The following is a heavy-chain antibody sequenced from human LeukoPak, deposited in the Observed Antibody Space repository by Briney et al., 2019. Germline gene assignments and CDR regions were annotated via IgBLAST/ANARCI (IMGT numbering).Heavy chain of an antibody. CDR1: SGSISYHY. CDR2: ISSNGNT. D-gene: IGHD3-10*01. V-gene: IGHV4-59*11. Sequence: SETLSLTCTISSGSISYHYWNWIRQPPGKGLEWIGEISSNGNTNYNPSLKSRVTISLDTSKNQFSLRLSSVTAADTAVYYCARDKGRTETSEFDSWGQGTLVTVSS. CDR3: ARDKGRTETSEFDS. J-gene: IGHJ4*02.